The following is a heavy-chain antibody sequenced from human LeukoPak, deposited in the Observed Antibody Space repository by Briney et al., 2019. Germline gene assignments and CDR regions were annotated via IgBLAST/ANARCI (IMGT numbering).Heavy chain of an antibody. CDR1: GGTFSSYT. J-gene: IGHJ5*02. CDR2: IIPILGIA. D-gene: IGHD6-19*01. V-gene: IGHV1-69*02. Sequence: SVKVSCRASGGTFSSYTISWVRQAPGQGLEWMGRIIPILGIANYAQKFQGRVTITADKSTSTAYMELSSLRSDDTAVYYCARVTYSSGWLGHNWFDPWGQGTLVTVSS. CDR3: ARVTYSSGWLGHNWFDP.